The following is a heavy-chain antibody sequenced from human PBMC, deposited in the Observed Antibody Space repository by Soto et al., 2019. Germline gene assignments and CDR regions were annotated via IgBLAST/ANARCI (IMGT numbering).Heavy chain of an antibody. Sequence: GGSLRLSCAVSGFICSSYDMGWVRQAPGKGLAWVSTILVGGSTHYEDSVQGRFTISRDTSKNTVYLHMNSLTAGDTAVYYCARRAFGSSRSFDIWGQGTMVTVSS. CDR1: GFICSSYD. V-gene: IGHV3-23*01. J-gene: IGHJ3*02. CDR3: ARRAFGSSRSFDI. D-gene: IGHD6-6*01. CDR2: ILVGGST.